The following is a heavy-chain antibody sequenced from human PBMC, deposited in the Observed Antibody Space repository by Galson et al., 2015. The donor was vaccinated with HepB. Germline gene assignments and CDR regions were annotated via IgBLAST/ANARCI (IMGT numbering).Heavy chain of an antibody. Sequence: QSGAEVKKPGESLRISCKGSGYSFTSYWITWVRQMPGKGLEWMGRIDPTDSYTNYSPSFQGHVSFSADKSISTAYLQWSSLKASDTAMYYCAGQEFEEESSSPYGMDVWGQGTTVTVSS. J-gene: IGHJ6*02. CDR2: IDPTDSYT. CDR3: AGQEFEEESSSPYGMDV. CDR1: GYSFTSYW. V-gene: IGHV5-10-1*01. D-gene: IGHD6-13*01.